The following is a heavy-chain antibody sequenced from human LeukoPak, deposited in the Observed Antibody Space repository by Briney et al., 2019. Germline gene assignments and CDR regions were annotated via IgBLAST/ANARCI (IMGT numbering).Heavy chain of an antibody. D-gene: IGHD4-17*01. Sequence: PGGSLRLSCAASGFRFSDFSINWVRQAPGKGLEWVSYISSSDNIYYADSVKGRFTISRDNAKNSVWLQMNSLRVEDTAVYHCGRGNGDYGGVGFLGQGTLVTVSS. CDR2: ISSSDNI. CDR1: GFRFSDFS. V-gene: IGHV3-48*01. J-gene: IGHJ4*02. CDR3: GRGNGDYGGVGF.